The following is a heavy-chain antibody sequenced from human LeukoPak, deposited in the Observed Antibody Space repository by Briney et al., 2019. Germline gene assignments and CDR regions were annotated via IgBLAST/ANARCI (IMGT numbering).Heavy chain of an antibody. CDR2: VKSKADGETT. CDR3: TTCGGDCYFNY. Sequence: GGFLRLSCAASEFTFSNAWMNWVRQAPGKGLEWVGRVKSKADGETTSYAAPVKGRFTTSRDDSRNTLYLQMSSLKTEDTALYYCTTCGGDCYFNYWGQGTLVTVSS. D-gene: IGHD2-21*02. CDR1: EFTFSNAW. J-gene: IGHJ4*02. V-gene: IGHV3-15*01.